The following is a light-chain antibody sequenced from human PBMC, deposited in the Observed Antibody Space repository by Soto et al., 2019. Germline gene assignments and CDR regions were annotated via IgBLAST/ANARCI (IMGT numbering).Light chain of an antibody. V-gene: IGKV3-15*01. J-gene: IGKJ5*01. Sequence: RTLAALYVALGGRATLSCRASQFVSSTLAWYQQKPGQAPRLLIYETTTRASGVPARFSGSGSGTEFTLTISSLQSEAFALYYCLQYNTWPLVAFGRGTRLENK. CDR3: LQYNTWPLVA. CDR2: ETT. CDR1: QFVSST.